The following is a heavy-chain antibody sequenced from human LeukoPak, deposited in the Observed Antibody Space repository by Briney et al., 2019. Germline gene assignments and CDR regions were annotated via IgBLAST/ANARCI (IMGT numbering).Heavy chain of an antibody. CDR1: GGTFSSYA. V-gene: IGHV1-69*06. D-gene: IGHD6-13*01. CDR2: IIPIFGTA. J-gene: IGHJ4*02. Sequence: SVNVSCKASGGTFSSYAISWVRQAPGQGLEEMGGIIPIFGTANYAQKFQGRVTITADKSTSTAYMELSSLRSEHTAVYYCAHPYSSSWYYFDYWGQGTLVTVSS. CDR3: AHPYSSSWYYFDY.